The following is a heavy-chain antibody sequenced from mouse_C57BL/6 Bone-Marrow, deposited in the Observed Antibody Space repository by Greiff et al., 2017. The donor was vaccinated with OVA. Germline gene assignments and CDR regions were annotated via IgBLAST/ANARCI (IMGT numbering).Heavy chain of an antibody. J-gene: IGHJ4*01. CDR1: GFNIKDYY. CDR3: ARTGLLRCYDAMDY. D-gene: IGHD1-1*01. Sequence: EVQLQQSGAELVKPGASVKLSCTASGFNIKDYYMHWVKQRTEQGLEWIGRIDPEDGETKYATKFQGKATITADTSSNTAYLQLSSLTSEDTAVYYCARTGLLRCYDAMDYWGQGTSVTVSS. CDR2: IDPEDGET. V-gene: IGHV14-2*01.